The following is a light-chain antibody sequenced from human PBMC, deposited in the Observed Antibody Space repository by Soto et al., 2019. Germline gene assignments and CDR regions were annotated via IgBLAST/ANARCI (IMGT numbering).Light chain of an antibody. CDR2: TAS. J-gene: IGKJ1*01. CDR1: QGIRND. V-gene: IGKV1-6*01. CDR3: LQDYNYPWT. Sequence: AIQMTQSPSSLSASVGDRVTITCRASQGIRNDLGWYQQKPGKAPKLLISTASTLQIGVPSRFSGSGSGTDFTLTISSLQPEDFATYYCLQDYNYPWTFGLGTKVEIK.